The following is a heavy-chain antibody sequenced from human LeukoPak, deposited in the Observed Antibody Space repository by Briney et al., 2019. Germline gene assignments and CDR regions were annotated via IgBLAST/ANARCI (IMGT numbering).Heavy chain of an antibody. V-gene: IGHV3-43*02. CDR1: GFTFDDYA. D-gene: IGHD6-19*01. CDR3: AKDGDPHPAGIAVAVTFDY. Sequence: PAGSLRLSCAASGFTFDDYAMHWVRQAPGKGLEWVSLISGDGGSTYYEDSVKGRFTISRDNSKNSLYLQMNSLRTEDTALYYCAKDGDPHPAGIAVAVTFDYWGQGTLVTVSS. J-gene: IGHJ4*02. CDR2: ISGDGGST.